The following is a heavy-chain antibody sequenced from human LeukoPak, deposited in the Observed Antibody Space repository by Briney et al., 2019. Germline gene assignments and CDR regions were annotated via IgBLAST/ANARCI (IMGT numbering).Heavy chain of an antibody. CDR3: ARKSQDYYNSSGYFYYFDY. J-gene: IGHJ4*02. V-gene: IGHV4-34*01. CDR1: GGSFSGYY. D-gene: IGHD3-22*01. Sequence: PSETLSLTCAVYGGSFSGYYWTWIRQPPGKGLQWIGEINHGVSITYNPSLKTRVTISVDTSKNQFSLKLTSVTAADTAVYYCARKSQDYYNSSGYFYYFDYWGQGTLVTVSS. CDR2: INHGVSI.